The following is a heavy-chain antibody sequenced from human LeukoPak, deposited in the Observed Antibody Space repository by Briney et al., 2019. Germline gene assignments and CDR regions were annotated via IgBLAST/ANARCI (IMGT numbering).Heavy chain of an antibody. CDR1: GGSISSYY. J-gene: IGHJ4*02. CDR2: IYYSGST. V-gene: IGHV4-59*01. D-gene: IGHD6-19*01. Sequence: SETLSLTCTVSGGSISSYYWSWIRQPPGKGLEWIGYIYYSGSTNYNPSLKSRVTISVDTSKNQFSLKLSSVTAADTAVYYCARSSGWYIHYWGQGTLVTVSS. CDR3: ARSSGWYIHY.